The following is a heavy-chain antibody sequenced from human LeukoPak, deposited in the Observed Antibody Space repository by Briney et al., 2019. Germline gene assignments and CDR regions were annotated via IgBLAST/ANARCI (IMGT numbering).Heavy chain of an antibody. CDR3: ARHPLRETYAYDAFDI. Sequence: PSETLSLTCTVSGGSISSYYWSWIRQPPGKGLEWIGYIYYSGSTNYNPSLKSRVTISVDTSKNQFSLKLSSVTAADTAVYYCARHPLRETYAYDAFDIWGQGTMVTVSS. V-gene: IGHV4-59*08. J-gene: IGHJ3*02. CDR2: IYYSGST. CDR1: GGSISSYY. D-gene: IGHD2-21*01.